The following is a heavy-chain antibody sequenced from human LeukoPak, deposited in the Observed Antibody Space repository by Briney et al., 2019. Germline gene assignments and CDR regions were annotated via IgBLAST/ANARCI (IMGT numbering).Heavy chain of an antibody. CDR3: ARRQVGAPFDY. D-gene: IGHD4/OR15-4a*01. CDR1: GYSISSGYY. Sequence: TETLSLTCAVSGYSISSGYYWGWIRQPPGKGLEWIGSIYHSGSTYYNPSLKSRVTISVDTSKNQFSLKLSSVTAADTAVYYWARRQVGAPFDYWGQGTLVTVSS. CDR2: IYHSGST. J-gene: IGHJ4*02. V-gene: IGHV4-38-2*01.